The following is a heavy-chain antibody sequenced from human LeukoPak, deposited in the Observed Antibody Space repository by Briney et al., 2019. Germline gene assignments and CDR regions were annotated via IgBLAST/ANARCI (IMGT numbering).Heavy chain of an antibody. CDR3: ARDGFSDGDGVFFFDY. CDR1: IASISNYY. V-gene: IGHV4-59*01. Sequence: PSETLSLTCTVSIASISNYYWSWIRQPPGKGLEWIGYISFNGSTNYNPSLKSRVAISIDTSKNQFSLKVTSVTAADTAVYYCARDGFSDGDGVFFFDYWGQGTLVTVSS. J-gene: IGHJ4*02. D-gene: IGHD4-17*01. CDR2: ISFNGST.